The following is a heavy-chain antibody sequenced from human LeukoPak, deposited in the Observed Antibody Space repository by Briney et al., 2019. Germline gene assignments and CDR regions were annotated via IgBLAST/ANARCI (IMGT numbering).Heavy chain of an antibody. CDR2: ISAYNGNT. V-gene: IGHV1-18*01. CDR3: ARVGVYDSSGYYSSDAFDI. Sequence: ASVKVSCKASGYTFTSYGISWVRQAPGQGLEWMGRISAYNGNTNYAQKLQGRVTMTTDTPTSTAYMELRSLRSDDTAVYYCARVGVYDSSGYYSSDAFDIWGQGTMVTVSS. D-gene: IGHD3-22*01. CDR1: GYTFTSYG. J-gene: IGHJ3*02.